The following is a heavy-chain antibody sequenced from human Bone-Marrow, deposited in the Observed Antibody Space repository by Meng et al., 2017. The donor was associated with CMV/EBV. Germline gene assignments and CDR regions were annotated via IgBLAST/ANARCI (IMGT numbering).Heavy chain of an antibody. J-gene: IGHJ6*02. CDR3: AREFGRTVTTTYGMDV. V-gene: IGHV1-69*05. Sequence: SVKVSCKASGGTFSSYAISWVRQAPGQGLEWMGGIIPIFGTANYAQKFQGRVTITTDESTSTAYMELSSLRSEDTAVYYCAREFGRTVTTTYGMDVWGRGTTVTVSS. D-gene: IGHD4-17*01. CDR2: IIPIFGTA. CDR1: GGTFSSYA.